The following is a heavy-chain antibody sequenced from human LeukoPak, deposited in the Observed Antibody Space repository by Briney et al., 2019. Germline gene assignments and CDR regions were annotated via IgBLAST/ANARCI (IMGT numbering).Heavy chain of an antibody. J-gene: IGHJ3*02. CDR2: IIPILGIA. CDR1: GGTFSSYT. Sequence: GASVKVSCKASGGTFSSYTISWVRQAPGQGIEWMGRIIPILGIANYAQKFQGRVTITADQSTSTAYMDLRSLRSEDTAVYYCAREGSSSLNDAFDIWGQGTRVTVSS. V-gene: IGHV1-69*04. CDR3: AREGSSSLNDAFDI. D-gene: IGHD6-13*01.